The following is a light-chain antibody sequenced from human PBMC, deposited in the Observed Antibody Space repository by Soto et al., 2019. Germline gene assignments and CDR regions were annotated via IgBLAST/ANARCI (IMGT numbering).Light chain of an antibody. CDR1: QTISSW. J-gene: IGKJ1*01. V-gene: IGKV1-5*01. CDR3: QQYNSYST. Sequence: DIQMPQSPSTLSGSVGDSVTITCRASQTISSWLAWYQQKPGKAPKLLIYDASSLESGVPSRFSGSGSGTEFTLTISSLQPDDFATYYCQQYNSYSTFGQGNKVDIK. CDR2: DAS.